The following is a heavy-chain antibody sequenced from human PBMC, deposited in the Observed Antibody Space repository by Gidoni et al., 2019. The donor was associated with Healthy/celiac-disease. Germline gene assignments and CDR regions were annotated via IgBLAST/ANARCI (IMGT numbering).Heavy chain of an antibody. CDR2: INSDGSST. Sequence: EVQLVESGGGLVQPGVSLRLSCAASGFTFSSYWMHWVRQAPGKGLVWVSRINSDGSSTSYADSVKGRFTISRDNAKNTLYLQMNSLRAEDTAVYYCARGGFYGDYAWFDPWGQGTLVTVSS. J-gene: IGHJ5*02. CDR1: GFTFSSYW. V-gene: IGHV3-74*01. D-gene: IGHD4-17*01. CDR3: ARGGFYGDYAWFDP.